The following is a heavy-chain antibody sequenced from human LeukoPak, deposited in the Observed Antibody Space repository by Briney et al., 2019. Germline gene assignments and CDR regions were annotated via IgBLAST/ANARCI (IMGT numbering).Heavy chain of an antibody. CDR2: ISSSSSYI. Sequence: PGGSLRLSCAASGFTFSSYSMNWVRQAPGKGLEWVSSISSSSSYIYYADSVKGRFTISRDNSKNTLYLQVNSLRAEDTAVYYCAKTRGAAFPYYFDYWGQGTLVTVSS. J-gene: IGHJ4*02. CDR1: GFTFSSYS. V-gene: IGHV3-21*04. CDR3: AKTRGAAFPYYFDY. D-gene: IGHD1-26*01.